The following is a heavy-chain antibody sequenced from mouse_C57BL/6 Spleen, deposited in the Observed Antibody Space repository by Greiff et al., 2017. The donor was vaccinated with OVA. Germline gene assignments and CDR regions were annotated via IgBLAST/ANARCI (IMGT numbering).Heavy chain of an antibody. Sequence: VQLQQPGAELVKPGASVKLSCKASGYTFTSYWMHWVKQRPGQGLEWIGMIHPNSGSTNYNEKFKSKATLTVDKSSSTAYMQLSSLTSEDSAVYYCAREYEYKGYAMDYWGQGTSVTVSS. J-gene: IGHJ4*01. CDR2: IHPNSGST. V-gene: IGHV1-64*01. D-gene: IGHD2-4*01. CDR3: AREYEYKGYAMDY. CDR1: GYTFTSYW.